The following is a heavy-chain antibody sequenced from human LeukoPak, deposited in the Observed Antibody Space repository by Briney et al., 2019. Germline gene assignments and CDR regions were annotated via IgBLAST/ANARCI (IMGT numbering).Heavy chain of an antibody. J-gene: IGHJ4*02. Sequence: SQTLSLTCAISGDSVSSNSAAWSWIRQSPSRGLEWLGRTYYRSKWYNDYAVSVKSRITINPDTSKNQFSLQLNSVTPENTAVYYCARASSSMAAVNYFDYWGQGTLVTVSS. CDR3: ARASSSMAAVNYFDY. D-gene: IGHD6-13*01. V-gene: IGHV6-1*01. CDR1: GDSVSSNSAA. CDR2: TYYRSKWYN.